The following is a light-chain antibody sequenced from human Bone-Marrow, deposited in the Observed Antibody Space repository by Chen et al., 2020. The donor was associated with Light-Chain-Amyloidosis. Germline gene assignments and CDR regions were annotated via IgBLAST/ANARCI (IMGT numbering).Light chain of an antibody. CDR3: SSYTITNTLV. Sequence: QSALTQPASVSGSPGQSITISCTGTSSDVGGDNHVSWYQQHPDKAPKLMIYEVTNLPSWVPDRFSGSTSDNTASLTISGLPTEDEADYFCSSYTITNTLVFGSGTRVTVL. V-gene: IGLV2-14*01. J-gene: IGLJ1*01. CDR1: SSDVGGDNH. CDR2: EVT.